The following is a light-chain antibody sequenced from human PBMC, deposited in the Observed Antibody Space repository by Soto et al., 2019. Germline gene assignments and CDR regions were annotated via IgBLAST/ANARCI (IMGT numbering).Light chain of an antibody. Sequence: QSVLTQPPSVSGAPGQRVTISCTGSSSNIGANYDVHWYQQIPGRAPKVLIYDNYNRPSGVPDRFSGSKSGTSASLAITGLQAEDEADYYCQSYDSGLTGVVFGGGTKLTVL. CDR1: SSNIGANYD. V-gene: IGLV1-40*01. CDR3: QSYDSGLTGVV. J-gene: IGLJ2*01. CDR2: DNY.